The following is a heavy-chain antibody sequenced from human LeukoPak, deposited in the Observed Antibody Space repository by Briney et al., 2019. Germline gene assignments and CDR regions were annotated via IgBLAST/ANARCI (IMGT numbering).Heavy chain of an antibody. J-gene: IGHJ4*02. V-gene: IGHV3-30*18. CDR3: ANPQSRGYDYLDY. CDR2: ISIDGSEK. Sequence: GGSLRLSCAASGFTFSNYGMHWVRQAPGKGLEWVAVISIDGSEKYYADSVKGRFTISRDNSKNTLYLQMNSLRGDDTAVYYCANPQSRGYDYLDYWGQGTLVTVSS. CDR1: GFTFSNYG. D-gene: IGHD5-12*01.